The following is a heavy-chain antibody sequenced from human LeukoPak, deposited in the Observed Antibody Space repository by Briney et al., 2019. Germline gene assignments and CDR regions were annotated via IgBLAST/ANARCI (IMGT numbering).Heavy chain of an antibody. D-gene: IGHD3-22*01. V-gene: IGHV1-2*02. CDR2: INPNSGGT. Sequence: GASVRVSCKASGYTFTGYYMHWVRQAPGQGLEGMGWINPNSGGTSYAQKFQGRVTMTRDTSISTAYMELTRLRFDDTAVYYCARAYDNNDYFDYWGQGTLVTVSS. CDR3: ARAYDNNDYFDY. J-gene: IGHJ4*02. CDR1: GYTFTGYY.